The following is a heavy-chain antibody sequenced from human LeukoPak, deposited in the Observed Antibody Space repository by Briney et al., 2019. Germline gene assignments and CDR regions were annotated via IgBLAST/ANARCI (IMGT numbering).Heavy chain of an antibody. J-gene: IGHJ6*03. V-gene: IGHV4-39*07. Sequence: SETLSLTCTVSGGSISSSSYYWGWIRQPPGKGLEWIGSIYYSGSTYYNPSLKSRVTISVDTSKNQFSLKLSSVTAADTAVYYCARESPMGFWSGYPSGIMDVWGKGTTVTVSS. D-gene: IGHD3-3*01. CDR3: ARESPMGFWSGYPSGIMDV. CDR1: GGSISSSSYY. CDR2: IYYSGST.